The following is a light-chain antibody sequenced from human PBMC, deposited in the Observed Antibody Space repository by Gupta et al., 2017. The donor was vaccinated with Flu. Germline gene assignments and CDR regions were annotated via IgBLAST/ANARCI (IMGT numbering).Light chain of an antibody. CDR2: QAS. CDR1: QGPVYSYGNTY. J-gene: IGKJ1*01. CDR3: KQGGHRPWA. Sequence: LPRGPPASISCRSTQGPVYSYGNTYLDWFQQRPGQSPTRLIYQASYRDSGVPDRFSGSGSGTYFTLKISRVEDEYAGIYFHKQGGHRPWAFGQGTKVEIK. V-gene: IGKV2-30*01.